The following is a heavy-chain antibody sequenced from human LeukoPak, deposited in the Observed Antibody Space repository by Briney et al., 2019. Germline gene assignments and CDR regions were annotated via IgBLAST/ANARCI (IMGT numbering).Heavy chain of an antibody. CDR3: ARSSGPHTY. Sequence: PGGSLRLSCAASGFTFTNAWMTWVRQAPGKGLEWVSAISGSGGSTYYADSVKGRFTISRDSSKNTLYLQMNSLRAEDTAVYYCARSSGPHTYWGQGTLVTVSS. V-gene: IGHV3-23*01. D-gene: IGHD6-19*01. CDR1: GFTFTNAW. J-gene: IGHJ4*02. CDR2: ISGSGGST.